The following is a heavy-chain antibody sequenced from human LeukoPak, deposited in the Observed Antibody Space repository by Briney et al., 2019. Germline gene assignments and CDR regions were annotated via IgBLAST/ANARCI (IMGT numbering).Heavy chain of an antibody. V-gene: IGHV3-23*01. CDR1: GFTFSSYG. CDR2: ISDSGSDT. J-gene: IGHJ4*02. CDR3: AKRVPYSSSSVYFDS. Sequence: GGSLRLSCAASGFTFSSYGLSWVRQAPGKGLEWVSAISDSGSDTYYADSVKGRFTISQDNSKNTLYLQMNSLRAEDTAVYYCAKRVPYSSSSVYFDSWGQGTLVTVSS. D-gene: IGHD6-6*01.